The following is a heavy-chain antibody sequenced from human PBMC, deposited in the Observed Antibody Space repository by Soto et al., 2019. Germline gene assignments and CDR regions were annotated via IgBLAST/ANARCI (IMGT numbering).Heavy chain of an antibody. CDR3: AKVGDTTVTSYYMDV. CDR1: GFTFDDYA. CDR2: ISWNSGSI. Sequence: GGSLRLSCAASGFTFDDYAMHWVRQAPGKGLEWVSGISWNSGSIGYADSVKGRFTISRDNAKNSLYLQMNSLRAEDTALYYCAKVGDTTVTSYYMDVWGKGTTVTVSS. D-gene: IGHD4-17*01. V-gene: IGHV3-9*01. J-gene: IGHJ6*03.